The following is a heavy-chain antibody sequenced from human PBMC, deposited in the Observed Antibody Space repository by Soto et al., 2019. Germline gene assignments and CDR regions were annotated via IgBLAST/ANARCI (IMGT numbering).Heavy chain of an antibody. D-gene: IGHD2-2*01. CDR1: GFTFSTYA. V-gene: IGHV3-30-3*01. CDR3: ARDRPSPYCSSTSCSSYFDY. Sequence: QVQLVESGGGVVQPGRSLRLSCAASGFTFSTYAMQWVRQAPGKGLAWVAVISYDGSNKYYADSVKGRFTISRDNSKNTLYLQMNSLRAEDTAVYYCARDRPSPYCSSTSCSSYFDYWGQGPLVTVSS. J-gene: IGHJ4*02. CDR2: ISYDGSNK.